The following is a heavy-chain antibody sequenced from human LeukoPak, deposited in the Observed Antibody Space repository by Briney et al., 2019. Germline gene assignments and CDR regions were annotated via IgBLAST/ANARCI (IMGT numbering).Heavy chain of an antibody. CDR1: GFTFRSYW. V-gene: IGHV3-74*01. CDR2: INSDVSST. D-gene: IGHD6-13*01. Sequence: GGSLRLSCAASGFTFRSYWMHWARQAPGKGLVWVSRINSDVSSTNYTDSVKGRFSISRDNAKNTLFLQMNSLKAEDTAVYYCARGGGIIAAAVVDWGQGTLVTVSS. J-gene: IGHJ4*02. CDR3: ARGGGIIAAAVVD.